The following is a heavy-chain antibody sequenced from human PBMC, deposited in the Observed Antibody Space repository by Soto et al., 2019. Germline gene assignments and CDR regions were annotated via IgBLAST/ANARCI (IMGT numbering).Heavy chain of an antibody. CDR2: ISPYNGHT. J-gene: IGHJ4*02. CDR1: GYTFRNYG. V-gene: IGHV1-18*01. Sequence: GASVKVSCKAYGYTFRNYGITWVRQAPGQGLEWMGWISPYNGHTNYAQKLQGRVTMTTDTSTSTAYMELRSLRSDDTAVYYCARHRNFFDYWGQGTLVTVSS. CDR3: ARHRNFFDY.